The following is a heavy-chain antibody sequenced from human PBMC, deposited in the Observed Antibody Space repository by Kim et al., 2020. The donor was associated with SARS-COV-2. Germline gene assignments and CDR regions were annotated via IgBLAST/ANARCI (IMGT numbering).Heavy chain of an antibody. V-gene: IGHV4-59*13. CDR1: GGSISSYY. J-gene: IGHJ4*02. Sequence: SETLSLTCTVSGGSISSYYWSWIRQPPGKGLEWIGYIYYSGSTNYNPSLKSRVTISVDTSKNQFSLKLSSVTAADTAVYYCARLPLGDYGDYSFDYWGQGTLVTVSS. CDR2: IYYSGST. CDR3: ARLPLGDYGDYSFDY. D-gene: IGHD4-17*01.